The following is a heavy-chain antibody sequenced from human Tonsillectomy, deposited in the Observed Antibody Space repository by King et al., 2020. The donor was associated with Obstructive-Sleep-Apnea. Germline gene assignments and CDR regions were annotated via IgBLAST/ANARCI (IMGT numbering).Heavy chain of an antibody. D-gene: IGHD3-9*01. Sequence: VQLVESGGGVVQPGGSLRLSCAASGFTFSSYGMHRVRQAPGKGLEWVAFIRYDGSNKYYADSVKGRFTISRDNSKNTLYLQMNSLRAEDTAVYYCAKGPYYDILTGYDYWGQGTLVTVSS. V-gene: IGHV3-30*02. CDR3: AKGPYYDILTGYDY. J-gene: IGHJ4*02. CDR1: GFTFSSYG. CDR2: IRYDGSNK.